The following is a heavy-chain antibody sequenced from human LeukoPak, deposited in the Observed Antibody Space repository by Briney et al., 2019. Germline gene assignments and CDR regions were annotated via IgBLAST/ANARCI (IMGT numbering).Heavy chain of an antibody. CDR2: IWYDGSNK. D-gene: IGHD1-26*01. Sequence: GGPLRLSCAASGFTFSGYVMHWVRQAPGKGLEWVAVIWYDGSNKYYADSVKGRFTISRDNSKNTLYLQMNSLRAEDTAVYYCARSYGINYYFDYWGQGTLVTVSS. CDR1: GFTFSGYV. CDR3: ARSYGINYYFDY. J-gene: IGHJ4*02. V-gene: IGHV3-33*08.